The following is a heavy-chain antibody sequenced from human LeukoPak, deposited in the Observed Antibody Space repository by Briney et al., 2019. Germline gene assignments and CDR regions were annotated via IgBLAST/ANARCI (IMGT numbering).Heavy chain of an antibody. CDR1: GGSISSYY. CDR3: ARDSIHSLDY. Sequence: PSETLSLTCTVSGGSISSYYWSWIRQPPGKGPQWIGYIYYSGSTDYNPSLKSRVTISVDTSKNQFSLKLSSVTAADTAVYYCARDSIHSLDYWGQGTLVTVSS. D-gene: IGHD3-3*02. CDR2: IYYSGST. V-gene: IGHV4-59*01. J-gene: IGHJ4*02.